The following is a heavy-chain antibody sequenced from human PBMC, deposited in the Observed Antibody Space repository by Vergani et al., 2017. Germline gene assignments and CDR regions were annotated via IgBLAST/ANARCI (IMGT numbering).Heavy chain of an antibody. D-gene: IGHD3-22*01. Sequence: EVQLLEYGGGLVQPGGSLRLTCAASDFTFSNYAMNWVRQAPGKGLEWVSAISARYPSTYYADSVKGRFTISRDNSKNMLYLQMNSLRAEDTAVYYCARLSYDTTPYLQGGYDCWGQGTLVSVSS. CDR1: DFTFSNYA. J-gene: IGHJ4*02. CDR3: ARLSYDTTPYLQGGYDC. V-gene: IGHV3-23*01. CDR2: ISARYPST.